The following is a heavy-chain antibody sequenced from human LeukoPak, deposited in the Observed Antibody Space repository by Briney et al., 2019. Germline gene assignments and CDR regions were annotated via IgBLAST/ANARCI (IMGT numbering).Heavy chain of an antibody. CDR1: GFTFSTYA. Sequence: GGSLSLSCAASGFTFSTYAMTWVRQAPGKGLEWVSAISGSGDSTYYADSVKGRFTISRDNSKNTLYLQMNSLRADDTAIYYCAKDRGYWGQGTLVTVSS. V-gene: IGHV3-23*01. CDR2: ISGSGDST. CDR3: AKDRGY. J-gene: IGHJ4*02.